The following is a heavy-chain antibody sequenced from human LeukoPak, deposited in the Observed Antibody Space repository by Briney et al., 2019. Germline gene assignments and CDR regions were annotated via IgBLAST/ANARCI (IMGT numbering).Heavy chain of an antibody. Sequence: ASVKVSCKASGGTFSSYAISWVRQAPGQGLEWMGWINPNSGGTNYAQKLQGRVTMTTDTSTSTAYMELRSLRSDDTAVYYCARVGSITIFGVATTPEDYWGQGTLVTVSS. CDR1: GGTFSSYA. CDR2: INPNSGGT. CDR3: ARVGSITIFGVATTPEDY. J-gene: IGHJ4*02. D-gene: IGHD3-3*01. V-gene: IGHV1-18*01.